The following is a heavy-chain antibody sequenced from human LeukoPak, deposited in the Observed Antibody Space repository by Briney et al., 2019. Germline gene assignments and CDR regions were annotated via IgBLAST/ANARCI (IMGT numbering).Heavy chain of an antibody. Sequence: GGSLRLSCAASGFTFSSSWMNWVRQAPGKGLEWVANIKQDGSEKYYVDSVKGRFTISRDNAKNSLYLQMNSLRAEDTAVYYCAVLPASSAFDIWGQGTMVTVSS. CDR3: AVLPASSAFDI. V-gene: IGHV3-7*01. CDR2: IKQDGSEK. J-gene: IGHJ3*02. D-gene: IGHD2-15*01. CDR1: GFTFSSSW.